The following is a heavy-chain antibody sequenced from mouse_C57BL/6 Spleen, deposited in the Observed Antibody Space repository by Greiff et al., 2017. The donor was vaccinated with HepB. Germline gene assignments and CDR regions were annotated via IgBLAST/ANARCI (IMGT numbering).Heavy chain of an antibody. CDR3: ARITTVDAWFAY. Sequence: VMLVESGPGLVQPSQSLSITCTVSGFSLTSYGVHWVRQSPGKGLEWLGVIWSGGSTDYNAAFISRLSISKDNSKSQVFFKMNSLQADDTAIYYCARITTVDAWFAYWGQGTLVTVSA. J-gene: IGHJ3*01. CDR1: GFSLTSYG. D-gene: IGHD1-1*01. V-gene: IGHV2-2*01. CDR2: IWSGGST.